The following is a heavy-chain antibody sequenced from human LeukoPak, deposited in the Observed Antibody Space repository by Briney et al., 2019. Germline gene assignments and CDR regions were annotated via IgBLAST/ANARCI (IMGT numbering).Heavy chain of an antibody. V-gene: IGHV4-59*01. J-gene: IGHJ5*02. CDR2: IYYSGST. Sequence: PSETLSLTCTVSGGSISSYYWSWIRQPPGKGLEWIGYIYYSGSTNYNPSLKSRVTISVDTSKNQFSLKLSSVTAADTAVYYCARARAPAIAAAEFDPWGQGTLVTVSS. CDR1: GGSISSYY. CDR3: ARARAPAIAAAEFDP. D-gene: IGHD6-13*01.